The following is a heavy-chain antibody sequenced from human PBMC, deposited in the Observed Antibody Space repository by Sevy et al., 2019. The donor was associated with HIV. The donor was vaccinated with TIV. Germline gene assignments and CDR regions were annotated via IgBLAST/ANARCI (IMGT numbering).Heavy chain of an antibody. Sequence: ASVKVSCKASGGTFSSYAISWVRQAPGQGLEWMGGIIPIFGTANYEQKFQGRVTITADESTSTAYMELSSLRSEDTAVYYCARDQKSITMVQGVIPSRDDFYYYGMDVWGQGTTVTVSS. V-gene: IGHV1-69*13. J-gene: IGHJ6*02. CDR2: IIPIFGTA. CDR1: GGTFSSYA. CDR3: ARDQKSITMVQGVIPSRDDFYYYGMDV. D-gene: IGHD3-10*01.